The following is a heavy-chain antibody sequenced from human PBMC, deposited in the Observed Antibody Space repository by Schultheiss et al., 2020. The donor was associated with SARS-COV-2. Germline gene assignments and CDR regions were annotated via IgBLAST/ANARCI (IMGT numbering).Heavy chain of an antibody. CDR1: GFTFSSYA. Sequence: GGSLRLSCAASGFTFSSYAMSWVRQAPGKGLEWVSAISCSGGSTYYADSVKGRFTISRDNAKNSLYLQMNSLRAEDTAVYYCARIGYYDSSGYYLRGWFDPWGQGTLVTVSS. D-gene: IGHD3-22*01. V-gene: IGHV3-23*01. CDR3: ARIGYYDSSGYYLRGWFDP. CDR2: ISCSGGST. J-gene: IGHJ5*02.